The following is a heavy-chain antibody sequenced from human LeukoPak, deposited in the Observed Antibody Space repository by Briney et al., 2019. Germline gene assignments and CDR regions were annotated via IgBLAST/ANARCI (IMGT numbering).Heavy chain of an antibody. V-gene: IGHV3-30*02. CDR2: IRYDGSNK. D-gene: IGHD3-10*01. J-gene: IGHJ4*02. CDR1: GFTFSSYG. Sequence: GGSLRLSCAASGFTFSSYGMHWVRQAPGKGLEWVAFIRYDGSNKYYADSVKGRFTISGDNSKNTLYLQMNSLRAEDTAVYYCAKDHLYYYGSGSYLFDYWGQGTLVTVSS. CDR3: AKDHLYYYGSGSYLFDY.